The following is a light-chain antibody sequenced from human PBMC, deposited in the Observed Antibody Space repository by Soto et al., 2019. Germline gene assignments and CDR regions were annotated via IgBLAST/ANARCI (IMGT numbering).Light chain of an antibody. J-gene: IGLJ1*01. CDR1: SSDVGGYKH. V-gene: IGLV2-14*01. CDR2: EVS. CDR3: NSQRSSGTRV. Sequence: QSVLTQPASVSGSPEQSITISCTGTSSDVGGYKHVSWYQHHPGKAPKLMIYEVSNRPSGVSNRFSGSKSGYTASLTISGLQAEDEADYYCNSQRSSGTRVFGTGTKVTVL.